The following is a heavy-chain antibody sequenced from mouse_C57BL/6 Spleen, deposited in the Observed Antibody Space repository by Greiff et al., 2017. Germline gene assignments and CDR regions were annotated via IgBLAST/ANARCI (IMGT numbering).Heavy chain of an antibody. Sequence: QVQLQQPGAELVRPGSSVKLSCKASGYTFTSYWMDWVKQRPGQGLEWIGNIYPSDSETNYNQKFKDKATLTVDKSSSTAYMQLSSLTSEDSAVYYCARLHYAMDYWGQGTSVTVSS. CDR3: ARLHYAMDY. V-gene: IGHV1-61*01. J-gene: IGHJ4*01. CDR1: GYTFTSYW. CDR2: IYPSDSET.